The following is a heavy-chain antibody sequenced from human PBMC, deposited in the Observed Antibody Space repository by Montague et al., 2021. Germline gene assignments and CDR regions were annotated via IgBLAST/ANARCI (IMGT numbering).Heavy chain of an antibody. V-gene: IGHV4-4*02. D-gene: IGHD1-26*01. CDR2: IYHWTT. CDR1: GDSISSQHF. CDR3: AVGSESAWELLHH. J-gene: IGHJ5*02. Sequence: SETLSLTCTATGDSISSQHFWSWVRNPLGTGLEWFGEIYHWTTSYSPSLKCRLTVSMDTSKTQFSLKLSSVTAADTAIYYCAVGSESAWELLHHWGQGILVTVTS.